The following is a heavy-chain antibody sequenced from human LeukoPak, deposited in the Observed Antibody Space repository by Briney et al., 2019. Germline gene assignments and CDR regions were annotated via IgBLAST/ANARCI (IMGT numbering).Heavy chain of an antibody. V-gene: IGHV4-59*08. J-gene: IGHJ4*02. CDR3: ARHVRRNYHRYLDY. Sequence: SETLSLTCTVSGGSISSYYWSWIRQPPGKGLEWIGYIYYSGSTSYNPSLYSRVTISVDTSKNQFSLKLSSVTAADTAVYYCARHVRRNYHRYLDYWGQGTLVTASS. D-gene: IGHD1-7*01. CDR2: IYYSGST. CDR1: GGSISSYY.